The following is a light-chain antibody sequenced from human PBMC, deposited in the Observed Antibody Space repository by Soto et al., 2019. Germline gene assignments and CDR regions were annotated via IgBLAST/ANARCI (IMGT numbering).Light chain of an antibody. V-gene: IGKV2-28*01. CDR1: QSLLHSPGNNY. CDR2: LGS. Sequence: DIVMTQSPLSLSVTPGEPASISCRSSQSLLHSPGNNYQDWKLRKPGQSPQPLLYLGSKRASGVPDRFSGSGSGTESTLKISRVEAEDVGVYYCMQALQTPRYTFGQGTKLEIK. J-gene: IGKJ2*01. CDR3: MQALQTPRYT.